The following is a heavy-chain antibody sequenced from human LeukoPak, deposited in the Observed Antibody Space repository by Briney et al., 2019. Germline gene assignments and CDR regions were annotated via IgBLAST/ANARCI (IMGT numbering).Heavy chain of an antibody. CDR1: GGSISSSSYY. CDR3: ARGVGSGWYFDY. D-gene: IGHD6-19*01. V-gene: IGHV4-39*07. J-gene: IGHJ4*02. CDR2: IYYSGST. Sequence: SETLSLTCTVSGGSISSSSYYWGWIRQPPGKGLEWIGSIYYSGSTYYNPSLKSRVTISVDTSKNQFSLKLSSVTAADTAVYYCARGVGSGWYFDYWXQGTLVTVSS.